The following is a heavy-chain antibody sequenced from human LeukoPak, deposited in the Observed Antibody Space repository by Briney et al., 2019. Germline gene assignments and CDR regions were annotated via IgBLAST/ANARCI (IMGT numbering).Heavy chain of an antibody. D-gene: IGHD3-10*01. Sequence: PSETLSLTCTVSGGSISSSSYYWGWIRQPPGKGLEWIGSIYYSGSTYYNPSLKSRVTISVDTSKNQFSLKLSSVTAADTAVYYCARRLWFGGIYNWFDPWGQGTLVTVSS. V-gene: IGHV4-39*01. CDR3: ARRLWFGGIYNWFDP. CDR2: IYYSGST. CDR1: GGSISSSSYY. J-gene: IGHJ5*02.